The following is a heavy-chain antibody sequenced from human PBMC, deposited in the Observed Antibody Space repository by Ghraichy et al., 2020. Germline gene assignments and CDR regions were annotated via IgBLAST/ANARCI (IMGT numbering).Heavy chain of an antibody. V-gene: IGHV4-39*01. CDR3: SRLIDY. CDR2: AYYNGMA. CDR1: GDSIIGSYHY. J-gene: IGHJ4*01. Sequence: SETLSLTCSVSGDSIIGSYHYWGWIRQPPGRGLEWIAGAYYNGMAYYDSPLESRTTISLDTSKNQCSLVLSSVTAADTAVYYCSRLIDYWGPGILVTVSS.